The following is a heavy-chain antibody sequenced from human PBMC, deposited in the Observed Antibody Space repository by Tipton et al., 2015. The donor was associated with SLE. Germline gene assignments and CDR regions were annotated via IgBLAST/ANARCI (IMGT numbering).Heavy chain of an antibody. Sequence: QLVQSGPEVKKPGASVKVSCKASGYTFTSYDSNWVRQATGQGLEWMGGMNHNSGNTGYAQKFQGRGTMTRNTSISTAYRELSSLRSDDTDVYYCARVYGSGSYSDYYSYMDVWGKGTTVTVSS. CDR1: GYTFTSYD. V-gene: IGHV1-8*01. CDR3: ARVYGSGSYSDYYSYMDV. CDR2: MNHNSGNT. J-gene: IGHJ6*03. D-gene: IGHD3-10*01.